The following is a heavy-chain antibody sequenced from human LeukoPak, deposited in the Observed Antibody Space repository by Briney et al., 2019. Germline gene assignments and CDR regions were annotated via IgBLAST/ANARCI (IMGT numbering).Heavy chain of an antibody. J-gene: IGHJ4*02. Sequence: ASVKVSCKASGYTFSDYYMHWMRQAPGQGLEWMGWINPNSGGTNYAQKFQGRVTMTRDTSITTAYMELSRLRSDDTAVYYCARGSLLSSSSWTPPTPDWSQGTLVTVSS. D-gene: IGHD6-13*01. CDR1: GYTFSDYY. CDR2: INPNSGGT. CDR3: ARGSLLSSSSWTPPTPD. V-gene: IGHV1-2*02.